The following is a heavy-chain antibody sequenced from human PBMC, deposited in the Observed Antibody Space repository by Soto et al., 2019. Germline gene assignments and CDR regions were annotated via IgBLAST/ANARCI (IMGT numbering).Heavy chain of an antibody. CDR3: ARSHDSNYYMGV. Sequence: EVQLVESGGGLVQPGGSLRLSCAASGFTFSSYWMHCVRQAPGKRLVWVSHINSDGSSTSFADSVKGRFSISRDNAKNTLYLQMSSLRAEDTAVYYCARSHDSNYYMGVWGKGTSVTVSS. CDR2: INSDGSST. V-gene: IGHV3-74*01. D-gene: IGHD4-4*01. CDR1: GFTFSSYW. J-gene: IGHJ6*03.